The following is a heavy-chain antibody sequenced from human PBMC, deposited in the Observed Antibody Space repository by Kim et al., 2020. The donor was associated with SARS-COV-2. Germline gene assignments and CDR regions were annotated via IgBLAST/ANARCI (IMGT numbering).Heavy chain of an antibody. D-gene: IGHD6-13*01. CDR1: GGSFSGYY. CDR2: INHSGST. V-gene: IGHV4-34*01. CDR3: ARVYSSSWYVPSRAVFDY. Sequence: SETLSLTCAVYGGSFSGYYWSWIRQPPGKGLEWIGEINHSGSTNYNPSLKSRVTISVDTSKNQFSLKLSSVTAADTAVYYCARVYSSSWYVPSRAVFDYWGQGTLVTVSS. J-gene: IGHJ4*02.